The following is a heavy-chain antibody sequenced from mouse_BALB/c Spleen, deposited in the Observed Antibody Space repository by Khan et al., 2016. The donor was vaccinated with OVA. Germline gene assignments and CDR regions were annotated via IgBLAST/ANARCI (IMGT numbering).Heavy chain of an antibody. Sequence: QVQLKQSGAELARPGASVKLSCKASGYTFTDYYINWVKQRTGQGLEWIGEISPGSGDTYYNEKFKGKATLTADQSSTTAYMQRSSLTSEASAVYFCARRNYFGYTLAYWGQGTLVTVSA. CDR3: ARRNYFGYTLAY. V-gene: IGHV1-77*01. J-gene: IGHJ3*01. CDR2: ISPGSGDT. D-gene: IGHD1-2*01. CDR1: GYTFTDYY.